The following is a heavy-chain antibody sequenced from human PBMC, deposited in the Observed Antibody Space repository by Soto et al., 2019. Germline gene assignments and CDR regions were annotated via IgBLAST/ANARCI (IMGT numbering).Heavy chain of an antibody. CDR1: GYTFTSYD. CDR2: MNPNSGNT. V-gene: IGHV1-8*01. Sequence: ASVKVSCKASGYTFTSYDINWVRQATGQGLEWMGWMNPNSGNTGYAQKFQGRVTMTRNTSISTAYMELSNLRSEDTAVYYRARGKPGIAAAGTLGAYYCYGMDVWGQGTTVTGSS. D-gene: IGHD6-13*01. J-gene: IGHJ6*01. CDR3: ARGKPGIAAAGTLGAYYCYGMDV.